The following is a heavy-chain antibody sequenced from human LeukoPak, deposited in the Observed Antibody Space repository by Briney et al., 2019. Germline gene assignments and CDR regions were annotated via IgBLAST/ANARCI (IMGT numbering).Heavy chain of an antibody. J-gene: IGHJ3*01. Sequence: GGSLRLSCAVSGFTFSGFWMSWSRQAPGKGLEWVASINSDGSEGYYADVVKGRFTISRDNAKNSLYLQINSLRAEDTAVYYCARSSYSSSSSVWGQGTKVTVSS. V-gene: IGHV3-7*03. CDR2: INSDGSEG. D-gene: IGHD6-6*01. CDR3: ARSSYSSSSSV. CDR1: GFTFSGFW.